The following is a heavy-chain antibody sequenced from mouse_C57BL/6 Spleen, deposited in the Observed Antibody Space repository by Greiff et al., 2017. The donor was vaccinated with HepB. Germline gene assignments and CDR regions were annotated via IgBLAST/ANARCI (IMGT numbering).Heavy chain of an antibody. CDR3: ARSTHYSSGAY. Sequence: VQLQQSGAELVKPGASVKISCKASGYAFSSYWMNWVKQRPGKGLEWIGQIYPGDGDTNYNGKFKGKATLTADKSASTAYMQLSSLPSEDSAVYFGARSTHYSSGAYWGQGTLVTVSA. V-gene: IGHV1-80*01. J-gene: IGHJ3*01. CDR1: GYAFSSYW. D-gene: IGHD2-12*01. CDR2: IYPGDGDT.